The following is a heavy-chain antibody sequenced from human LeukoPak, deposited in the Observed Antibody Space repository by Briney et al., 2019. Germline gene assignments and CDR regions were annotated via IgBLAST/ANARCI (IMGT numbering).Heavy chain of an antibody. D-gene: IGHD3-10*01. CDR3: ASIPGSSTRWFHFDN. V-gene: IGHV4-39*01. Sequence: SETLSLTCTVSGGSVSSSNYHWAWIRQSPGMGLEWIGTLYSTGITSQNPDASLKSRVTLSVDTSRNQFSLELRSLTAADTAIFYCASIPGSSTRWFHFDNWGQGTLVTVSS. CDR2: LYSTGIT. J-gene: IGHJ4*02. CDR1: GGSVSSSNYH.